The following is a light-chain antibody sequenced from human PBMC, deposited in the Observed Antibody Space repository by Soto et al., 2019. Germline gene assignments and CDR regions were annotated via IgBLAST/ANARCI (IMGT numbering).Light chain of an antibody. J-gene: IGKJ5*01. V-gene: IGKV3-11*01. CDR3: QQRSNWPPFT. Sequence: EIVLTQSPGTLSLYTGERATLSCRASQSVSSSYLAWYQQKPGQAPRRLIYDASNRATDSPARFSGSGSGTDFTLTISSLEPEDFAVYYCQQRSNWPPFTFGQGTRLEIK. CDR2: DAS. CDR1: QSVSSSY.